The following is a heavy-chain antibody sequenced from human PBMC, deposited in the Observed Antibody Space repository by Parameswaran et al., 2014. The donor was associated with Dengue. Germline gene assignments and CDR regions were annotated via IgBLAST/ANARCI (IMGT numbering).Heavy chain of an antibody. V-gene: IGHV3-33*01. J-gene: IGHJ4*02. CDR3: ARKKGYSSSWYLDY. CDR2: IWYDGSNK. Sequence: WIRQPPGKELEWVAVIWYDGSNKYYADSVKGRFTISRDNSKNTLYLQMNSLRAEDTAVYYCARKKGYSSSWYLDYWGQGTLVTVSS. D-gene: IGHD6-13*01.